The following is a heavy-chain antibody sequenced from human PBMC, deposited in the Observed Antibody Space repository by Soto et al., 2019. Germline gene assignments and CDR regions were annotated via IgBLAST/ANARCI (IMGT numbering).Heavy chain of an antibody. Sequence: QVHLVESGGGVVQPGRSLRLSCAASRFRFSTYAIHWVRQAPGKGLEWVAGISYDGGNEYYADSVKGRFTISRDNSKSTLYLKMNSLGPDDTAVYYCARDRSGSHEIDDALDIWGRGTMVTVSS. D-gene: IGHD1-26*01. CDR1: RFRFSTYA. CDR3: ARDRSGSHEIDDALDI. V-gene: IGHV3-30-3*01. J-gene: IGHJ3*02. CDR2: ISYDGGNE.